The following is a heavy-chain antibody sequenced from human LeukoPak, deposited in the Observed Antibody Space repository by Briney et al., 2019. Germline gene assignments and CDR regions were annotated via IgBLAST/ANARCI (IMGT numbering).Heavy chain of an antibody. V-gene: IGHV1-24*01. CDR1: GYSLTDLN. Sequence: ASVKVSCKVSGYSLTDLNMQWVRQAPGGGLECMGGFDPEQAKTIYAQKFQGRVTMTEDTSTDTAYLELSSLRSEDTAVYYCATRSGDFWSGYENWGQGTLVTVSS. CDR2: FDPEQAKT. D-gene: IGHD3-3*01. J-gene: IGHJ4*02. CDR3: ATRSGDFWSGYEN.